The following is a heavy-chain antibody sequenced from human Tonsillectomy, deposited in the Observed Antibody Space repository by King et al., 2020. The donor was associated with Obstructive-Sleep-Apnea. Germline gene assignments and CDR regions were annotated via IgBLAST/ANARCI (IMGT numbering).Heavy chain of an antibody. CDR2: ISTRCSAI. J-gene: IGHJ4*02. D-gene: IGHD6-19*01. CDR1: GLPFSDSS. CDR3: AREEWLVPAY. V-gene: IGHV3-11*01. Sequence: VQLVESGGGLVKPGGSLRLSCPASGLPFSDSSMSWIRQAPGKGLEGVSYISTRCSAIYYADSVKGRFTISRDNAKNSLYLQMNSLRAEDTAMYYCAREEWLVPAYWGQGTLVTVSS.